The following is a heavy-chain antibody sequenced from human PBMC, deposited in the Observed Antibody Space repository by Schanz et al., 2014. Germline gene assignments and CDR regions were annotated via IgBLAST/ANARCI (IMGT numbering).Heavy chain of an antibody. J-gene: IGHJ4*02. Sequence: EVHLVESGGGLVQPGGSLRLSCAASGITFSSPSFNWVRQAPGKGLEWISYITNNGGTIYYADSVKGRFTISRDNAKNALYLEMNRLRAEDTALDYCARDRRNADLDYWGQGTLVTVSS. V-gene: IGHV3-48*01. CDR3: ARDRRNADLDY. CDR1: GITFSSPS. CDR2: ITNNGGTI. D-gene: IGHD1-1*01.